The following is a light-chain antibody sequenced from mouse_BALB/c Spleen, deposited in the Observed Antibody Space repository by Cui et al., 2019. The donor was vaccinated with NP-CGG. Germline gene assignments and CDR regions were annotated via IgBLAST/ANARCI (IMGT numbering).Light chain of an antibody. J-gene: IGLJ1*01. CDR1: TGAVTTTNY. CDR2: GTN. Sequence: QAVVTQESALTTSPGETVRLTCRSRTGAVTTTNYANWVQEKPDHLFTGLIGGTNNRAPGVPARFSGSLIGDKAARTITGAQTEDEAIYFCALWYSNHWGFGGGTKLTVL. V-gene: IGLV1*01. CDR3: ALWYSNHWG.